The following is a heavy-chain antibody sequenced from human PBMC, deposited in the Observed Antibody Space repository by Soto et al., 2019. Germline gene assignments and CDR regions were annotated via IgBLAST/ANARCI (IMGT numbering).Heavy chain of an antibody. V-gene: IGHV3-23*01. CDR2: ISGSGGST. CDR3: AKDRPTDFWSGYFNWFDP. Sequence: PGGSLRLSSAASGFTFSSYAMSWVRQAPGKGLEWVSAISGSGGSTYYADSVKGRFTISRDNSKNTLYLQMNSLRAEDTAVYYCAKDRPTDFWSGYFNWFDPWGQGTLVTVSS. J-gene: IGHJ5*02. CDR1: GFTFSSYA. D-gene: IGHD3-3*01.